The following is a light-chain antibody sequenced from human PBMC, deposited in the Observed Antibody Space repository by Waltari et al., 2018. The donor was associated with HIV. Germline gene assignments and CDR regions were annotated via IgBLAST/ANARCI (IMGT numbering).Light chain of an antibody. Sequence: SYELTQPPSVSVSPGQTARITCSGEALPKQYAYWYQQKPGQAPVLVIYKDSERPSGIPERFSGSSSGTTVTLTISGVQAEDEADYYCQSADSSGTPVFGGGTKLTVL. CDR3: QSADSSGTPV. J-gene: IGLJ2*01. V-gene: IGLV3-25*03. CDR2: KDS. CDR1: ALPKQY.